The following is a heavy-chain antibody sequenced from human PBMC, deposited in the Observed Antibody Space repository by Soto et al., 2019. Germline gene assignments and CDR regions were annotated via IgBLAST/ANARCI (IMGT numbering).Heavy chain of an antibody. CDR3: ARYVAKYSSPFDTFDI. D-gene: IGHD6-6*01. J-gene: IGHJ3*02. CDR2: IIPIFGTA. Sequence: GASVKVSCKASGGTFSSYAISWVRQAPGQGLEWMGGIIPIFGTANYAQKFQGRITITTDESTSTAYMELSSLRSEDTAVYYCARYVAKYSSPFDTFDIWGQGTMVTVSS. CDR1: GGTFSSYA. V-gene: IGHV1-69*05.